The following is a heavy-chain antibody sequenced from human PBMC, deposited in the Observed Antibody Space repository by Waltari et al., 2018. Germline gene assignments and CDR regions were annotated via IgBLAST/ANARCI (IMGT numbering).Heavy chain of an antibody. CDR1: GGTFSSYT. V-gene: IGHV1-2*02. CDR2: INPNSGGT. J-gene: IGHJ4*02. Sequence: QVQLVQSGAEVKKPGSSVKVSCKASGGTFSSYTISWVRQAPGQGLEWMGWINPNSGGTNYAQKFQGRVTMTRDTSISTAYMELSRLRSDDTAVYYCARDSRGSSWSFDYWGQGTLVTVSS. D-gene: IGHD6-13*01. CDR3: ARDSRGSSWSFDY.